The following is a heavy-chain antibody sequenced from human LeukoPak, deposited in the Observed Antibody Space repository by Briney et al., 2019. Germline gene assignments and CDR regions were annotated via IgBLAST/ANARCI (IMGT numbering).Heavy chain of an antibody. V-gene: IGHV1-69*05. J-gene: IGHJ5*02. Sequence: ASVKVSCKASGGTFSSYAISWVRLAPGQGLEWMGRIIPIFGTANYAQKFQGRVMITTDESTSTAYMELSSLRSEDTAVYYCAREVGGNWFDPWGQGTLVTVSS. CDR1: GGTFSSYA. D-gene: IGHD2-15*01. CDR2: IIPIFGTA. CDR3: AREVGGNWFDP.